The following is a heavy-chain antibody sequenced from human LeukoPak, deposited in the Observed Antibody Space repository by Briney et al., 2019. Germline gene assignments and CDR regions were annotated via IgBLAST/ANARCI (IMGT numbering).Heavy chain of an antibody. V-gene: IGHV1-2*06. D-gene: IGHD6-13*01. CDR1: GYTFTGYY. CDR2: INPNSGGT. Sequence: ASVKVSCKASGYTFTGYYMHWVRQAPGQGLEWMGRINPNSGGTNYVQKFQGRVTMTRDTSISTAYMELSRLRSDDTAVYYCAREVPMYSSSWTDWFDPWGQGTLVTVSS. CDR3: AREVPMYSSSWTDWFDP. J-gene: IGHJ5*02.